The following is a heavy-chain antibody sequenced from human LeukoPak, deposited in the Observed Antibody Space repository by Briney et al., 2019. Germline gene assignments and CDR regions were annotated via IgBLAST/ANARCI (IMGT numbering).Heavy chain of an antibody. CDR1: GGSISSSSYY. D-gene: IGHD3-22*01. CDR2: IYYSGST. Sequence: SETLSLTCTVSGGSISSSSYYWGWIRQPPGKGLKWIGSIYYSGSTYYNPSLKSRVTISVDTPKNQFSLKLSSVTAADTAVYYCARQLSYYDNSGYYTDCWGQGTLVTVSS. CDR3: ARQLSYYDNSGYYTDC. V-gene: IGHV4-39*01. J-gene: IGHJ4*02.